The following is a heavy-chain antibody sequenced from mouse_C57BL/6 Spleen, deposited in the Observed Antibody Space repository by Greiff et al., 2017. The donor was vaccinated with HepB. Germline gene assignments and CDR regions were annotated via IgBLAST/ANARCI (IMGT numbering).Heavy chain of an antibody. CDR3: ASPSTVVAGGFDY. Sequence: QVQLQQPGAELVKPGASVKVSCKASGYTFTSYWMHWVKQRPGQGLEWIGRIHPSDSDTNYNQKFKGKATLTVDKSSSTAYMQLSSLTSEDSAVYYCASPSTVVAGGFDYWGQGTTLTVSS. J-gene: IGHJ2*01. V-gene: IGHV1-74*01. CDR2: IHPSDSDT. CDR1: GYTFTSYW. D-gene: IGHD1-1*01.